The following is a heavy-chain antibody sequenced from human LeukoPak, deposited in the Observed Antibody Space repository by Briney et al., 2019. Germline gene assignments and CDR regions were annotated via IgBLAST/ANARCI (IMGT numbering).Heavy chain of an antibody. V-gene: IGHV4-34*01. CDR2: INRSGST. J-gene: IGHJ4*02. CDR1: GGSFSGYY. CDR3: ARGLYCGGDCYLRVFDY. D-gene: IGHD2-21*02. Sequence: SETLSLTCAVYGGSFSGYYWSWIRQPPGKGLEWIGEINRSGSTNYNPSLKSRVPISVDTSKNQFSLKLSSVTAADTAVYYCARGLYCGGDCYLRVFDYWGQGTLVTVSS.